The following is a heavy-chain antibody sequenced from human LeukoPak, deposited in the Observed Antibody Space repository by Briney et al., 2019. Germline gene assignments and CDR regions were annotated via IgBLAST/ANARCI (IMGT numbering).Heavy chain of an antibody. Sequence: PSETLSLTCTVSGGSISSSTYYWGWIRQPPGKGLQWIGSIYYSGNTYYNPSLKSRVTLSVDTSKNQFSLKLSSVTTADTAVYYCARDVRAASGGSCYSCYYYGMDVWGQGTTVTVSS. CDR2: IYYSGNT. J-gene: IGHJ6*02. V-gene: IGHV4-39*07. CDR3: ARDVRAASGGSCYSCYYYGMDV. CDR1: GGSISSSTYY. D-gene: IGHD2-15*01.